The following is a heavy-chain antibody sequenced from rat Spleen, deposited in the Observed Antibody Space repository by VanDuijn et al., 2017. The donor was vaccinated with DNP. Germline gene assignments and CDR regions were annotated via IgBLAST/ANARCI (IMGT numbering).Heavy chain of an antibody. V-gene: IGHV5S10*01. J-gene: IGHJ3*01. Sequence: EVQLVESGGGLVQPGRSMKLSCAASGFTFSDHNMAWVRQAPKKGLEWVATIIHDGSSIYYRDSVKGRFTISRDNANSSLYLQMDSLRSEDTATYYCKTSYYDGTYSFAYWGQGTPVTV. CDR2: IIHDGSSI. CDR3: KTSYYDGTYSFAY. D-gene: IGHD1-12*02. CDR1: GFTFSDHN.